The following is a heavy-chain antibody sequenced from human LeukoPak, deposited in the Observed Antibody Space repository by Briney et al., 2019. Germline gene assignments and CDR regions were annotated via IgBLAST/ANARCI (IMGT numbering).Heavy chain of an antibody. D-gene: IGHD3-9*01. CDR3: ARGCDILTGYYNPNWFDP. CDR1: GGSISSNNW. Sequence: SETLSLTCAVSGGSISSNNWWIWVRQSPEKGLEWIGEIYHDGSTNYNPSLKSRVTISMDKSKNQLSLKLSSVTAADTAVYYCARGCDILTGYYNPNWFDPWGQGTLVTVSS. V-gene: IGHV4-4*02. J-gene: IGHJ5*02. CDR2: IYHDGST.